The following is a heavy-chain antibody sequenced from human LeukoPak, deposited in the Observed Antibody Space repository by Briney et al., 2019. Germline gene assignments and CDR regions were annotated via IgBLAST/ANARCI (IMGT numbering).Heavy chain of an antibody. Sequence: SETLSLTCAVYGGSFSGYYWSWIRQPPGKGLEWIGEINHSGSTNYNPSLKSRVTISVDTSKNQFSLKLSSVTAADTAVYYCARGWAVAELSPPGYGMDVWGQGTTVTVSS. CDR3: ARGWAVAELSPPGYGMDV. CDR1: GGSFSGYY. CDR2: INHSGST. D-gene: IGHD6-19*01. V-gene: IGHV4-34*01. J-gene: IGHJ6*02.